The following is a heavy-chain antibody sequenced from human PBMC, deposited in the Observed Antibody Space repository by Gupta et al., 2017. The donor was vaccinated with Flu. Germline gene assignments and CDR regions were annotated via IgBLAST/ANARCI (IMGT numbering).Heavy chain of an antibody. CDR3: ARISRPYGDYDY. V-gene: IGHV2-70*04. J-gene: IGHJ4*02. CDR2: IDWDDEK. Sequence: SGFSLSSVDMRINWIRQPPGKALEWLARIDWDDEKVDSASLKTRLTISKDTSKNQVVLRLADMAPGDTATDYCARISRPYGDYDYWGQGILVIVSS. CDR1: GFSLSSVDMR. D-gene: IGHD4-17*01.